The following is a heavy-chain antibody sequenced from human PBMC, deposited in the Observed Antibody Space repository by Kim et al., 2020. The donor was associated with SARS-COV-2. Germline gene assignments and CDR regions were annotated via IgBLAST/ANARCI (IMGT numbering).Heavy chain of an antibody. CDR3: ARVRLAGATLDHYFDY. J-gene: IGHJ4*02. CDR2: INPSGGST. D-gene: IGHD1-26*01. Sequence: ASVKVSCKASGYTFTSYYMHWVRQAPGQGLEWMGIINPSGGSTSYAQKFQGRVTMTRDTSTSTVYMELSSLRSEDTAVYYCARVRLAGATLDHYFDYWGQGTLVTVSS. CDR1: GYTFTSYY. V-gene: IGHV1-46*01.